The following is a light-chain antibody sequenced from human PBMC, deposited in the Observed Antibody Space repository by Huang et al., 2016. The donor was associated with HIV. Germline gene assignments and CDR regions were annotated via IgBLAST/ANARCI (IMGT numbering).Light chain of an antibody. CDR3: QQYDNLHLS. J-gene: IGKJ4*01. Sequence: DIQTTQSPSSLSASVGDRVTITCQASQDITNHLNWYQQKPGKAPKLLSYDASTLETGVPSRFSGSGSGTDFTFTIASLQAEDVATYYCQQYDNLHLSFGGGTKVEI. CDR1: QDITNH. CDR2: DAS. V-gene: IGKV1-33*01.